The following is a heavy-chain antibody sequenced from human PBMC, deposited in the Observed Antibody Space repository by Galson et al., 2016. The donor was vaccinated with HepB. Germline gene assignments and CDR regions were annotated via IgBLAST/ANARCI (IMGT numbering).Heavy chain of an antibody. V-gene: IGHV1-18*04. CDR2: ISAYNGNT. J-gene: IGHJ4*02. Sequence: QSGAEVKKPGASVKVSCQASGYTFTSYGISWVRQAPGQGLEWMGWISAYNGNTNYAQKFQGRVTMTQDTYTSTAYMELRSLRSDDTAVYYCARKGRMMITFGGVMVIPSAKDYWGQGTLVTASS. CDR3: ARKGRMMITFGGVMVIPSAKDY. D-gene: IGHD3-16*01. CDR1: GYTFTSYG.